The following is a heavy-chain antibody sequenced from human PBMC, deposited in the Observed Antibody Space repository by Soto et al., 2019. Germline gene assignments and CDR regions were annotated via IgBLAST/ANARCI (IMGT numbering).Heavy chain of an antibody. CDR2: FDPEDGET. J-gene: IGHJ4*02. D-gene: IGHD6-19*01. V-gene: IGHV1-24*01. Sequence: ASVKVSCKVSGYTLTELSMHWVRQAPGKGLEWMGGFDPEDGETIYAQKFQGRVTMTEDTSTDTAYMELSSLRSEDTAVYYGATTTEIAVAGTVDYWGQGTLVTVSS. CDR3: ATTTEIAVAGTVDY. CDR1: GYTLTELS.